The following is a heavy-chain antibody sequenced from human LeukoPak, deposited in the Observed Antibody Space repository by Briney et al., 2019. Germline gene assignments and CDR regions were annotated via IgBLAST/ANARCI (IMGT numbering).Heavy chain of an antibody. D-gene: IGHD4-23*01. CDR3: AKASGGGSTSSYFDY. J-gene: IGHJ4*02. CDR2: VHYSGST. V-gene: IGHV4-39*07. Sequence: SETLSLTCTVSGGSISNYNYYWGWIRQPPGKGPEWIGNVHYSGSTYYNPSLTSRVTTSVDTAKNQFSLKLTSVTAADTAVYYCAKASGGGSTSSYFDYWGQGILVTVSS. CDR1: GGSISNYNYY.